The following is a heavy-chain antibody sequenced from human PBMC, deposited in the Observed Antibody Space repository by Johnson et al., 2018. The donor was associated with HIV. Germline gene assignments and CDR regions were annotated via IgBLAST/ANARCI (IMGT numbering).Heavy chain of an antibody. CDR2: VSYDGSNK. D-gene: IGHD6-6*01. V-gene: IGHV3-30*04. J-gene: IGHJ3*02. CDR1: GFTFSSYA. CDR3: ARGRSSSSTAAFDI. Sequence: QVQLVESGGGVVQPGKSLRLFCAASGFTFSSYAMHWVRQAPGKGLEWVAVVSYDGSNKYYADSVKGRFTISRDNSKNTLYLQMKSLRGEDTAVYSCARGRSSSSTAAFDIWGQGTMVTVSS.